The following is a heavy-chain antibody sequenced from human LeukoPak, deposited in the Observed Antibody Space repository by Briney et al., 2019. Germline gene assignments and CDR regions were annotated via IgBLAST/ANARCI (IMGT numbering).Heavy chain of an antibody. Sequence: SETLSLTCTVSGGSISSYYWSWIRQPAGKGLEWIGRIYTSGSTNYNPSLKSRVTMSVDTSKNQFSLKLSPVTAADTAVYYCAREQYRTMVRGVICWFDPWGQGTLVTVSS. D-gene: IGHD3-10*01. CDR2: IYTSGST. V-gene: IGHV4-4*07. CDR1: GGSISSYY. J-gene: IGHJ5*02. CDR3: AREQYRTMVRGVICWFDP.